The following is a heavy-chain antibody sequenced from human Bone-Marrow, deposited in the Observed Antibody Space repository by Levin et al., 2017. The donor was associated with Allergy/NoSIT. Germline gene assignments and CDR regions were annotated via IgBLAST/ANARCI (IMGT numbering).Heavy chain of an antibody. J-gene: IGHJ3*02. V-gene: IGHV3-11*01. CDR1: GFTFSDYY. D-gene: IGHD1-26*01. CDR2: ITSSGSSR. Sequence: LSLTCAASGFTFSDYYMSWIRQAPGKGLEWVSYITSSGSSRHYADSVKGRFTLSRDNAKNSLYLQMNSLRAEDTAVYYCARERSGSYFTFDIWGQGTLVTVSS. CDR3: ARERSGSYFTFDI.